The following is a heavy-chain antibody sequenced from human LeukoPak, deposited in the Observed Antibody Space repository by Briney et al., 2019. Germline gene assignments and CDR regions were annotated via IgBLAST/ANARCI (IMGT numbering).Heavy chain of an antibody. Sequence: GGSLRLSCAASGFTFSSYSMIWVRQAPGRGLEWVSYISSNSGTINYADSVKGRFTISRDNAKNSLYLQMNSLRAEDTAVYYCARGRSKYFFDYWGQGTLVTVPS. J-gene: IGHJ4*02. CDR1: GFTFSSYS. CDR2: ISSNSGTI. CDR3: ARGRSKYFFDY. V-gene: IGHV3-48*04.